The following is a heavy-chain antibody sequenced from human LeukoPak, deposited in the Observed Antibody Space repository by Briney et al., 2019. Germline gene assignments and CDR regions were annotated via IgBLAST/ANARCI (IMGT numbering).Heavy chain of an antibody. V-gene: IGHV4-59*01. Sequence: PSETLSLTCTVSGGSISSYYWSWIRQPPGKGLEWIGYIYYSGSTNYNPSLKSRVTISVDTSKNQFSLKLSSVTAADTAMYYCASTPNYYDSSGIFDYWGQGTLVTASS. D-gene: IGHD3-22*01. CDR1: GGSISSYY. CDR3: ASTPNYYDSSGIFDY. J-gene: IGHJ4*02. CDR2: IYYSGST.